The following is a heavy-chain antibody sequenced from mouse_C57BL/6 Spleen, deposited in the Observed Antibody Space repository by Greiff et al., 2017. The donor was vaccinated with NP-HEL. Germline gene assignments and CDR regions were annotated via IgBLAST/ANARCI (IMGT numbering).Heavy chain of an antibody. V-gene: IGHV1-72*01. CDR1: GYTFTSYW. J-gene: IGHJ1*03. D-gene: IGHD1-1*01. CDR3: ARSLITTVVEDWYFDV. Sequence: QVQLQQSGAELVKPGASVKLSCKASGYTFTSYWMHWVKQRPGRGLEWIGRIDPNSGGTKYNEKFKSKATLTVDKPSSTAYMQLSSLTSEDSAVYYCARSLITTVVEDWYFDVWGTGTTVTVSS. CDR2: IDPNSGGT.